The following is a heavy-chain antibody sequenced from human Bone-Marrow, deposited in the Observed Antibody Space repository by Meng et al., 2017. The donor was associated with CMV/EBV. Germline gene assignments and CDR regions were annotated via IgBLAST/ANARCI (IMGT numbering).Heavy chain of an antibody. CDR2: ISGSGNNT. D-gene: IGHD6-13*01. Sequence: GGSLRLSCAASGFTFSSYAMSWVRQAPGKGLEWVSAISGSGNNTYYGDSVKGRFTISRDNSKNTLYLQMNSLRAEDTAVYYCAKIAAAGRDYWGQGTRVTVSS. CDR1: GFTFSSYA. J-gene: IGHJ4*02. V-gene: IGHV3-23*01. CDR3: AKIAAAGRDY.